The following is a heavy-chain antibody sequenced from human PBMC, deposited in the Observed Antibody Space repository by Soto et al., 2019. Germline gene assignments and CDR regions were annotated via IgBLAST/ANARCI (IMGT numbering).Heavy chain of an antibody. CDR1: GFTFNSYW. CDR2: INKDGSEK. Sequence: EVNLVESGGGLVQPGGSLRLSCVASGFTFNSYWMTWVRQAPGKGLEWVANINKDGSEKYYVDSVKGRFTISRDNAKNSLYLQMNHLRAEDTAVYYCAASLVRGTISDGDWFDPWGQGTLVTVSS. V-gene: IGHV3-7*01. CDR3: AASLVRGTISDGDWFDP. D-gene: IGHD3-10*01. J-gene: IGHJ5*02.